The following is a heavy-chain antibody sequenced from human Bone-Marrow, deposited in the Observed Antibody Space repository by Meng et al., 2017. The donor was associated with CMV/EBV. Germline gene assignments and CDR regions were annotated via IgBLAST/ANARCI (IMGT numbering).Heavy chain of an antibody. D-gene: IGHD3-9*01. CDR3: ARVKTFRYYFDY. CDR1: GFTFSSYS. Sequence: GGSLRLSCAASGFTFSSYSMNWVRQAPGKGLEWVSSISSSSSYIYYADSVKGRFTISRDNAKNSLYLQMNSLRAEDTAVYYCARVKTFRYYFDYWGQGTLVTVSS. J-gene: IGHJ4*02. V-gene: IGHV3-21*01. CDR2: ISSSSSYI.